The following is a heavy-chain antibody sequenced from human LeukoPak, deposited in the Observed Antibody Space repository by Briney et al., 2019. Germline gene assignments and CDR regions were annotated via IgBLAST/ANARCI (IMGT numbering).Heavy chain of an antibody. CDR2: IRYDGSNK. Sequence: PGGSLRLSCAASGFTFSSYGMHWVRQAPGKGLEWVAFIRYDGSNKYYADSVKGRFTISRDNSKNTLYLQMNSLRAEDTAVYYCAKDSTSTGTTYYYYYMDVWGKGTTVTISS. V-gene: IGHV3-30*02. CDR3: AKDSTSTGTTYYYYYMDV. J-gene: IGHJ6*03. CDR1: GFTFSSYG. D-gene: IGHD1-1*01.